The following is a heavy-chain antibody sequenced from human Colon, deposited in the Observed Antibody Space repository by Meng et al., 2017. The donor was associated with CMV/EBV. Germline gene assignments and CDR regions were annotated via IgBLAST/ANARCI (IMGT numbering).Heavy chain of an antibody. Sequence: LYCAASGFNFRSSGMHWVRQTPGKGLEWVAVISYDGSEKHYVDSVRGRFTISRDNSKNMLYLQVSSLRVEDTAVYYCAKDGAGNLQYWGQGILVTVSS. CDR1: GFNFRSSG. D-gene: IGHD5-24*01. J-gene: IGHJ4*02. CDR2: ISYDGSEK. V-gene: IGHV3-30*18. CDR3: AKDGAGNLQY.